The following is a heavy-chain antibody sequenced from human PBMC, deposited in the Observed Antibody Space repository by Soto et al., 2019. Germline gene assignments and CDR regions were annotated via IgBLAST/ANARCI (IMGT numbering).Heavy chain of an antibody. D-gene: IGHD5-18*01. V-gene: IGHV3-21*01. J-gene: IGHJ3*02. CDR2: ISSSSGDI. CDR1: GFTLSSYS. CDR3: ASDAVIQLWLPGDAFDI. Sequence: EVQVVESGGGLVKPGGSLRLSCAASGFTLSSYSMNWVRQAPGKGLEWVSSISSSSGDIYYADSVKGRFTISRDNAQKSLYLQMNSLRAEDTAGYYCASDAVIQLWLPGDAFDIWGQGKVVTVSS.